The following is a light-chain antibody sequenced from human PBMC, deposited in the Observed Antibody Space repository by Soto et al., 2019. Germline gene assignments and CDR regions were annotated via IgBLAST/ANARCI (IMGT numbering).Light chain of an antibody. J-gene: IGKJ2*01. Sequence: EIVLSQSPGTLSLSPGDTATLSCRASQSVRSNFLAWYQHKPGQAPRLLIHDAYSRATGNPDRFIGSGSDRYFTLTISSLEPEDFAVYYCQQYAGSPRTFGQGTKLEI. CDR3: QQYAGSPRT. V-gene: IGKV3-20*01. CDR2: DAY. CDR1: QSVRSNF.